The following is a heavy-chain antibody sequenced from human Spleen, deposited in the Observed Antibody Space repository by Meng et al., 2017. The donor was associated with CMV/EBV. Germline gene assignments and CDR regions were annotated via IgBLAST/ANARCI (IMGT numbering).Heavy chain of an antibody. CDR1: GYSFTSYW. D-gene: IGHD2-2*01. Sequence: GESLKISCKGSGYSFTSYWIGWVRQMPGKGLEWMGIIYPGDSDTRYSPSFQSQVTISADKSISTAYLQWSSLKASDTAMYYCARREVGYCSSTSCSLDAFDIWGQGTMVTVSS. V-gene: IGHV5-51*01. CDR3: ARREVGYCSSTSCSLDAFDI. CDR2: IYPGDSDT. J-gene: IGHJ3*02.